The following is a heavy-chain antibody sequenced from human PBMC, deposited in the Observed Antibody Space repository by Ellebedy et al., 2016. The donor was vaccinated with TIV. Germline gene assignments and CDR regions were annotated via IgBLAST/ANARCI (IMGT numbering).Heavy chain of an antibody. D-gene: IGHD3-16*01. CDR2: ISYNGTNK. CDR1: GFTFSNYA. Sequence: PGGSLRLSCTGSGFTFSNYAIHWVRQAPGKGLEWVGIISYNGTNKYYADSVRGRFTISRDNSKNTLYLQMNGLRAEDSALYYCARPSARYWGCDYWGQGTLVTVSP. V-gene: IGHV3-30-3*01. J-gene: IGHJ4*02. CDR3: ARPSARYWGCDY.